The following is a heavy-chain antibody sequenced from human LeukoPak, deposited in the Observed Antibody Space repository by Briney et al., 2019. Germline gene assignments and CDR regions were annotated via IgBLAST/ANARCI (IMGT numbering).Heavy chain of an antibody. D-gene: IGHD5-12*01. CDR3: ARHEGYSGYEFYYFDY. J-gene: IGHJ4*02. Sequence: SETLSLTCTVSGGSISSYYWDWIRQPPGKGLEWIGYIYYSGSTNYNPSLKSRVTISVDTSKNQFSLKLSSVTAADTAVYYCARHEGYSGYEFYYFDYWGQGTLVTVSS. V-gene: IGHV4-59*08. CDR2: IYYSGST. CDR1: GGSISSYY.